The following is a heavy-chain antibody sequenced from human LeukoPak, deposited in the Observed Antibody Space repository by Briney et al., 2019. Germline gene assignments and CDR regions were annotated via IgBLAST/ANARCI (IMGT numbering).Heavy chain of an antibody. CDR1: GFTFSSYA. CDR2: ISWNSGSI. CDR3: AKDREGYYDSSGGQSMDV. D-gene: IGHD3-22*01. Sequence: GGSLKLSCAASGFTFSSYAMHWVRQAPGKGLEWVSGISWNSGSIGYADSVKGRFTISRDNAKNSLYLQMNSLRAEDTALYYCAKDREGYYDSSGGQSMDVWGQGTTVTVSS. J-gene: IGHJ6*02. V-gene: IGHV3-9*01.